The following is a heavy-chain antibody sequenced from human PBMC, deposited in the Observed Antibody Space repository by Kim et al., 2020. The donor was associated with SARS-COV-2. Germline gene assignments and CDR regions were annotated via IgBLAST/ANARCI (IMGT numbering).Heavy chain of an antibody. CDR1: GFTVSSNY. Sequence: GRSLRLSCAASGFTVSSNYMSWVRQAPGKGLEWVSVIYSGGSTYYADSVKGRFTISRDNSKNTLYLQMNSLRAEDTAVYYCARVFGYSYGSFDYWGQGTLVTVSS. V-gene: IGHV3-53*01. D-gene: IGHD5-18*01. J-gene: IGHJ4*02. CDR3: ARVFGYSYGSFDY. CDR2: IYSGGST.